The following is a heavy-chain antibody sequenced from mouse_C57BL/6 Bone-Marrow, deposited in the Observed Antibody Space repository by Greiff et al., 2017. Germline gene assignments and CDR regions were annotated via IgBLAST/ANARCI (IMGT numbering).Heavy chain of an antibody. D-gene: IGHD2-3*01. CDR1: GYTFTDYE. Sequence: QVQLQQSGAELVRPGASVTLSCKASGYTFTDYEMHWVKQTPVHGLEWIGAIDPETGGTAYNQKFKGKAILTADKSSSTAYMELRSLTSEASAVYYWTRSGGRREDGYYDAMDYWVQGTSVTVSS. J-gene: IGHJ4*01. CDR3: TRSGGRREDGYYDAMDY. CDR2: IDPETGGT. V-gene: IGHV1-15*01.